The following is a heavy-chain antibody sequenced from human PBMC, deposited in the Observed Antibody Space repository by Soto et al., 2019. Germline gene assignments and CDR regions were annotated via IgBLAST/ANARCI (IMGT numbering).Heavy chain of an antibody. CDR1: GFTFSSYA. CDR2: ISGSGGST. Sequence: SLRLSCAASGFTFSSYAVSWVRQAPGKGLEWVSAISGSGGSTYYADSVKGRFTISRDNSKNTLYLQMNSLRAEDTAVYYCAKTIVALLYYFDYWGQGTLVTVSS. J-gene: IGHJ4*02. D-gene: IGHD5-12*01. CDR3: AKTIVALLYYFDY. V-gene: IGHV3-23*01.